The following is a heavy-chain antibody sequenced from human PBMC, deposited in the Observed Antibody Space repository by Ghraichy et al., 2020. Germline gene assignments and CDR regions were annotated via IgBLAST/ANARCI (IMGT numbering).Heavy chain of an antibody. CDR1: GGSLRFYS. D-gene: IGHD2-15*01. CDR3: ASPDCSGGGCYSRANFDY. V-gene: IGHV4-34*01. Sequence: SQTLSLTCAVYGGSLRFYSWSWIRQPPGKGLEWIGEINHSGSTNSNPSLKSRVTISVDTSKNQFSLRLSSVTAADTAVYYCASPDCSGGGCYSRANFDYWGQGTLVTVSS. J-gene: IGHJ4*02. CDR2: INHSGST.